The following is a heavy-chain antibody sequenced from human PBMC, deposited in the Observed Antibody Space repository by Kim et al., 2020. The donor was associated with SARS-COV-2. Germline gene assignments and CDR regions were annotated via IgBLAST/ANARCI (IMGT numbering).Heavy chain of an antibody. CDR2: ISGSGGST. Sequence: GGSLRLSCAASGFTFSSYAMSWVRQAPGKGLEWVSAISGSGGSTYYADSVKGRFTISRDNSKNTLYLQMNSLRAEDTAVYYCAKQGSPKPSAYYYGSGSYSGAFDYWGQGTLVTVSS. CDR1: GFTFSSYA. CDR3: AKQGSPKPSAYYYGSGSYSGAFDY. V-gene: IGHV3-23*01. D-gene: IGHD3-10*01. J-gene: IGHJ4*02.